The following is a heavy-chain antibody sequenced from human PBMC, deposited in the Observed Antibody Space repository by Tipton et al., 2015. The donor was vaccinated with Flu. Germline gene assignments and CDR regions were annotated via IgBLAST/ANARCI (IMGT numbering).Heavy chain of an antibody. CDR1: GYTFTGYY. J-gene: IGHJ4*02. V-gene: IGHV1-2*06. D-gene: IGHD2-21*01. CDR2: INPNSGGT. CDR3: ARGLAYCGGDCYWGDY. Sequence: QLVQSGAEEKKPGASVKVSCKASGYTFTGYYMHWVRQAPGQGLEWMGRINPNSGGTNYAQKFQGRVTMTRDTSISTAYMELSRLRSDDTAVYYCARGLAYCGGDCYWGDYWGQGTLVTVSS.